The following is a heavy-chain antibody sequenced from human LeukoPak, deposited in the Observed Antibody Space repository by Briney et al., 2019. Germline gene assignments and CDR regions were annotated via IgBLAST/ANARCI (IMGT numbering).Heavy chain of an antibody. J-gene: IGHJ4*02. CDR3: AKDLARYCSGGSCPREFDY. V-gene: IGHV3-23*01. CDR2: ICDSGGTI. CDR1: GFTFSNYA. D-gene: IGHD2-15*01. Sequence: PAGGSLSLSCAASGFTFSNYAVSWLRQAPGKGLEWVSAICDSGGTIYYEDTVTGRFTTSRDNPKNTLWLPMNSLRAEDTAVYYCAKDLARYCSGGSCPREFDYWGQGTLVTVSS.